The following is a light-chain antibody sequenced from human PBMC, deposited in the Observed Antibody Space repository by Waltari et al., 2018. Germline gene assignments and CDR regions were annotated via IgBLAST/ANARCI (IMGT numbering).Light chain of an antibody. V-gene: IGKV3-20*01. CDR3: QHYVRLPAT. J-gene: IGKJ1*01. CDR2: GAS. CDR1: QSVSRA. Sequence: EIVLTQSPGSRSSSPGERGTLSCRASQSVSRALAWYQQKPGQAPRSLIFGASNRATGIPDRFSGSGSETDFRLTISRLEPEDFAVYDCQHYVRLPATFGRGTKVEIK.